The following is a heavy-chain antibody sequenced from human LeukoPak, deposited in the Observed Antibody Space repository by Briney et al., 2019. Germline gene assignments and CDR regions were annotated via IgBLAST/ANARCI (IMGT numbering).Heavy chain of an antibody. D-gene: IGHD5-24*01. Sequence: SVKVSCKASGGTFSSYAISWVRQAPGQGLEWMGGIIPIFGTANYAQKFQGRVTITADESTSTAYMELSSLRSEDTAVYYCASSPMVEQLSWFDPWGQGTLVTVSS. CDR3: ASSPMVEQLSWFDP. CDR2: IIPIFGTA. J-gene: IGHJ5*02. V-gene: IGHV1-69*13. CDR1: GGTFSSYA.